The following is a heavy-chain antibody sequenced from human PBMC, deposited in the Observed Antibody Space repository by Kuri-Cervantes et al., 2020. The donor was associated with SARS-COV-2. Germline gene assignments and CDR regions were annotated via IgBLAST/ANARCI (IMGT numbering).Heavy chain of an antibody. CDR1: GYTFTSYG. Sequence: ASVKVSCKASGYTFTSYGISWVRQAPGQGLEWMGWISAYNGNTNYAQKLQGRVTMTTDTSTSTAYMELSSLRSEDTAVYYCAAGDSSGYYYYWFDPWGQGTLVTVSS. V-gene: IGHV1-18*01. J-gene: IGHJ5*02. CDR3: AAGDSSGYYYYWFDP. CDR2: ISAYNGNT. D-gene: IGHD3-22*01.